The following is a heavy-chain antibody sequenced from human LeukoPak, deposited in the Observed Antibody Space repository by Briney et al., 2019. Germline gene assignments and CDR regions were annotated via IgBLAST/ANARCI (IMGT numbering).Heavy chain of an antibody. J-gene: IGHJ3*02. D-gene: IGHD5-18*01. CDR1: GGSISSYY. CDR3: ARSGYSYDYAFDI. CDR2: IYYSGSI. Sequence: PSETLSPTCTVSGGSISSYYWSWIRPPPGKGLEWIGYIYYSGSINYNPSLKSRVTISVDTSKNQFSLKLSSVTAADTAVYYCARSGYSYDYAFDIWGQGTMVTVSS. V-gene: IGHV4-59*01.